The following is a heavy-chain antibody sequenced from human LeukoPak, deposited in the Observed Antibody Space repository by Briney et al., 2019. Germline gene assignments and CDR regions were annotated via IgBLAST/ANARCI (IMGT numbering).Heavy chain of an antibody. CDR1: GGTFSSYA. CDR3: ATDWRVGAKGHFDY. Sequence: ASVKVSCKASGGTFSSYAISWVRQAPGQGLEWMGRIIPILGIANYAQKFQGRVTMTEDTSTDTAYMELSSLRSEDTAVYYCATDWRVGAKGHFDYWGQGTLVTVSS. CDR2: IIPILGIA. V-gene: IGHV1-69*04. J-gene: IGHJ4*02. D-gene: IGHD1-26*01.